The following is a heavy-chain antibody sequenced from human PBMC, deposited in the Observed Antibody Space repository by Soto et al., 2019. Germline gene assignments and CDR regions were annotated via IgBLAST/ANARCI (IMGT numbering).Heavy chain of an antibody. D-gene: IGHD6-6*01. CDR1: GGSFSSYA. CDR2: IIPIFGTP. Sequence: SVKVSCKASGGSFSSYAISWVRQAPGQGLEWMGGIIPIFGTPSYAQKFQGRVTITADESTSTAYMELSSLRSEDTAVYYCAREYRSSSGRFDNWGQGTLVTAPQ. V-gene: IGHV1-69*13. CDR3: AREYRSSSGRFDN. J-gene: IGHJ4*02.